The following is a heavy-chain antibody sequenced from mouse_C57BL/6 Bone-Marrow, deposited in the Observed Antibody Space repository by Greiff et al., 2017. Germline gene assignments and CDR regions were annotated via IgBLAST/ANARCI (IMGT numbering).Heavy chain of an antibody. CDR2: IDPSDSYT. V-gene: IGHV1-69*01. J-gene: IGHJ3*01. D-gene: IGHD2-5*01. CDR3: ARGAYYSNYRFAY. CDR1: GYTFTSYW. Sequence: VQLQQPGAELVMPGASVKLSCKASGYTFTSYWMHWVKQRPGQGLEWIGEIDPSDSYTNYNQKFKGKSTLTVDKSSSTAYMQLSSLTSDDSAVYYCARGAYYSNYRFAYWGQETLVTVSA.